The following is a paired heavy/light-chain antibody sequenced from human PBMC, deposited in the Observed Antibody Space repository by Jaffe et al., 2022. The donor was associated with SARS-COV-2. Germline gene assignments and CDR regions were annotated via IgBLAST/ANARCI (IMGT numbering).Light chain of an antibody. CDR1: GNDVGGYNY. Sequence: QSALTQPPSASGSPGQSVTISCTGTGNDVGGYNYVSWYQQHPGKTPKLMIYEVTKRPSGVPDRFSASKSGNTASLTVSGLQAEDEADYHCSSYAAGNGVIFGGGTKLTVL. J-gene: IGLJ2*01. CDR2: EVT. V-gene: IGLV2-8*01. CDR3: SSYAAGNGVI.
Heavy chain of an antibody. J-gene: IGHJ4*02. CDR3: ARDYSSGGDF. Sequence: EVQLVQSGGGLVQPGGSLRLSCTVSGFRFSSYWMLWVRQVPGKGLVWVSRISSDGSGTYYADSVKGRFTVSRDNAKNTLFLQMNSLRVEDTAVYYCARDYSSGGDFWGQGTQVTVSS. D-gene: IGHD2-15*01. CDR1: GFRFSSYW. CDR2: ISSDGSGT. V-gene: IGHV3-74*01.